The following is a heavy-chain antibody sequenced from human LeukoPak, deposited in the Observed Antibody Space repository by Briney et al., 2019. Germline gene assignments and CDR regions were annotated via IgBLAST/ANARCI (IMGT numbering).Heavy chain of an antibody. CDR2: IYHSGST. Sequence: PSQTLSLPCTVSGGSISSGGYYWSGIRQPPGKGMEWIGYIYHSGSTYYNPSLKSRVTISVDTSKNQFSLKLSSVTAADTAVYYCARGKGYYDSSGYPALPFDYWGQGTLVTVSS. D-gene: IGHD3-22*01. CDR3: ARGKGYYDSSGYPALPFDY. V-gene: IGHV4-30-2*01. CDR1: GGSISSGGYY. J-gene: IGHJ4*02.